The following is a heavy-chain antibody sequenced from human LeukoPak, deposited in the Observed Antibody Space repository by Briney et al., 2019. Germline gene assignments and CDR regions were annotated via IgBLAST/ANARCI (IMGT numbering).Heavy chain of an antibody. D-gene: IGHD6-19*01. Sequence: ASVKVSCKASGYTFTGYYMHWVRQAPGQGLEWMGWSNPNSGGTNYAQQFQGRVTMTRDTSISTAYMELSRLRSDDTAVYYCERAVAGTTETDDCWLQATLVTDSS. CDR1: GYTFTGYY. CDR2: SNPNSGGT. CDR3: ERAVAGTTETDDC. J-gene: IGHJ4*02. V-gene: IGHV1-2*02.